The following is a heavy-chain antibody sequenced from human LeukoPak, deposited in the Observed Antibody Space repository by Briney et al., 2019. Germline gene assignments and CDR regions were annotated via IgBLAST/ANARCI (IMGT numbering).Heavy chain of an antibody. CDR3: ATSPSGSSSY. J-gene: IGHJ4*02. Sequence: ASVKVSCKASGYTFTGYSVHWVRRAPGQGLEWMGWINPNSGDTNYAQNFQGRVTMTRDTSISTAYMELNRLRSDDTAVYFCATSPSGSSSYWGQGTLVTVSS. CDR2: INPNSGDT. CDR1: GYTFTGYS. D-gene: IGHD1-26*01. V-gene: IGHV1-2*02.